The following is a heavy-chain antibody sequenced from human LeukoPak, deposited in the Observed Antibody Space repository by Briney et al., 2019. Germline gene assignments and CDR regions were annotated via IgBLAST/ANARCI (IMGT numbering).Heavy chain of an antibody. CDR1: GGSISSSNW. J-gene: IGHJ3*02. Sequence: SETLSLTCAVSGGSISSSNWWSWVRQPPGKGLEWIGEIYHSGSTNYNPSLKSRVTISVGKSKNQFSLKLSSVTAADTAVYYCARQAGAKAFDIWGQGTMVTVSS. CDR2: IYHSGST. V-gene: IGHV4-4*02. CDR3: ARQAGAKAFDI. D-gene: IGHD1-26*01.